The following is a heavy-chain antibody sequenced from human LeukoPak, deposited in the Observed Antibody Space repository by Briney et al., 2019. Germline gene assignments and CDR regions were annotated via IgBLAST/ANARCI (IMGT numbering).Heavy chain of an antibody. CDR3: AKQWDYGSGGIDY. Sequence: GGSLRLSCAASGFTFSSYAMSWVRQAPGKGLEWVSAISGSGGSTYYADSVKGRFTISRDNSKDTLYLQMNSLRAEDTAVYYCAKQWDYGSGGIDYWGQGTLVTVSS. D-gene: IGHD3-10*01. J-gene: IGHJ4*02. CDR1: GFTFSSYA. CDR2: ISGSGGST. V-gene: IGHV3-23*01.